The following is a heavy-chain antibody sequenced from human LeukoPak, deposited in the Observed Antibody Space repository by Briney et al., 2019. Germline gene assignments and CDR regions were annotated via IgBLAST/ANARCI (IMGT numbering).Heavy chain of an antibody. J-gene: IGHJ5*02. CDR2: INPNSGGT. CDR3: ARDSYAVAGTIPLT. CDR1: GYTFTGYY. V-gene: IGHV1-2*02. Sequence: ASVKVSCKASGYTFTGYYMHWVRQAPGQGLEWMGWINPNSGGTNYAQKLRGRVTMTTDTSTSTAYMELRSLRSDDTAVYYCARDSYAVAGTIPLTWGQGTLVTVSS. D-gene: IGHD6-19*01.